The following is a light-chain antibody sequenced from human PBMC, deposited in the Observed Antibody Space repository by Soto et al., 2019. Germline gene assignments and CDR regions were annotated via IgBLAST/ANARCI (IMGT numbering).Light chain of an antibody. Sequence: EIVLTQSPATLSLSPAERATLSCRASQSVNTYLAWYQQRPGQAPRLLMYDASNRATGIPARFSGRGSGTDFTLTIDSLEPEDFAVYYCQQRSNWPLTFGGGTKVEIK. CDR2: DAS. V-gene: IGKV3-11*01. CDR3: QQRSNWPLT. J-gene: IGKJ4*01. CDR1: QSVNTY.